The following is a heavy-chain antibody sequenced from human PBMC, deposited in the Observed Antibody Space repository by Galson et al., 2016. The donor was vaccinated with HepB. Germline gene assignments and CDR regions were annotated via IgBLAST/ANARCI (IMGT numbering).Heavy chain of an antibody. V-gene: IGHV3-74*01. CDR2: INSDGGTT. J-gene: IGHJ4*02. D-gene: IGHD4-23*01. Sequence: SLRLSCAASGFAFSRYWMHWVRQAPGKGLDWVSRINSDGGTTTYADSVKGRCTIARDNGGDTLSLQMNSLRAEDTAGYYCAAGYGGDFDYWGQGILVAVS. CDR3: AAGYGGDFDY. CDR1: GFAFSRYW.